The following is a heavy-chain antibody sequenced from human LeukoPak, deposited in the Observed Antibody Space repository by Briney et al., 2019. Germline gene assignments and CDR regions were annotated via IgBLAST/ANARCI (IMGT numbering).Heavy chain of an antibody. V-gene: IGHV1-18*04. CDR3: ARDGYFDY. Sequence: GASVKVSCKASGYTFTNYIISWVRQAPGQGLEWMGWINTDNGDTKYAQKLQGRVSMTTDTSTSTAYMELRSLRSDDTAFYYCARDGYFDYWGHGTLVTASS. CDR2: INTDNGDT. J-gene: IGHJ4*01. CDR1: GYTFTNYI.